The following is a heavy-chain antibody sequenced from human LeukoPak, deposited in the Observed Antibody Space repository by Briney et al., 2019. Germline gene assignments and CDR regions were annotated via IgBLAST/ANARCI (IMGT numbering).Heavy chain of an antibody. J-gene: IGHJ4*02. CDR1: GDPISSYY. D-gene: IGHD2-15*01. V-gene: IGHV4-59*08. CDR2: MYYSGST. CDR3: VRSSTYHLFDD. Sequence: PSETLSLTCTVSGDPISSYYCSWIRQPPGKGLEWIGYMYYSGSTNYNPSLKSRVTISVDMSKNQFSLKLSSVTAADTAVYYCVRSSTYHLFDDWGQGTLVTVSS.